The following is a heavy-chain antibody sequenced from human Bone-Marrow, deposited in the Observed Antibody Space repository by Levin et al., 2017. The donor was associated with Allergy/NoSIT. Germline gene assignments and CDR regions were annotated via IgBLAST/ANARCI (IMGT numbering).Heavy chain of an antibody. CDR2: IYYSGST. CDR3: ARPYGDYVVWYFDL. D-gene: IGHD4-17*01. CDR1: GGSISSSSYY. V-gene: IGHV4-39*01. Sequence: SQTLSLTCTVSGGSISSSSYYWGWIRQPPGKGLEWIGSIYYSGSTYYNPSLKSRVTISVDTSKNQFSLKLSSVTAADTAVYYCARPYGDYVVWYFDLWGRGTLVTVSS. J-gene: IGHJ2*01.